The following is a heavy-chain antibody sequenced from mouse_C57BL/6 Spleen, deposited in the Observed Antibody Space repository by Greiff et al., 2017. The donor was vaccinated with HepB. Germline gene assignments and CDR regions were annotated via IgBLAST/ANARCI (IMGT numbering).Heavy chain of an antibody. D-gene: IGHD2-1*01. CDR1: GFTFTDYY. J-gene: IGHJ3*01. CDR3: ARSLYGKEAWFAY. V-gene: IGHV7-3*01. CDR2: IRNKANGYTT. Sequence: EVKLVESGGGLVQPGGSLSLSCAASGFTFTDYYMSWVRQPPGKALEWLGFIRNKANGYTTEYSASVKGRFTISRDNSQSILYLQMNALRAEDSATYYCARSLYGKEAWFAYWGQWTLVTVSA.